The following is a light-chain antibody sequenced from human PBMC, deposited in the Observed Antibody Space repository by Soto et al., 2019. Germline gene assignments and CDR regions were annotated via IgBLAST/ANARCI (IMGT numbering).Light chain of an antibody. Sequence: QSALTQPASVSGSPGQSITISCTGNSSDVGRYNYVSWYQQHPGKAPKLMIYEVSNRPSGVSNRFSASKSGNTASLTISGLQAEDEADYYCTSYTSSTTWVFGGGTKLTVL. CDR3: TSYTSSTTWV. V-gene: IGLV2-14*01. J-gene: IGLJ3*02. CDR2: EVS. CDR1: SSDVGRYNY.